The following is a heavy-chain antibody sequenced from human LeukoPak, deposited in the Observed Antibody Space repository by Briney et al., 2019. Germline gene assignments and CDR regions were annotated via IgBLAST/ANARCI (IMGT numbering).Heavy chain of an antibody. CDR2: ISYDGSNK. D-gene: IGHD6-13*01. J-gene: IGHJ3*02. Sequence: AGGSLRLSCAASGFTFSSYAMHWVRQAPGKGLEWVAVISYDGSNKYYADSVKGRFTISRDNSKNTLYLQMNSLRAEDTAVYYCARDQPDSSSRNAFDIWGQGTMVTVSS. V-gene: IGHV3-30*04. CDR1: GFTFSSYA. CDR3: ARDQPDSSSRNAFDI.